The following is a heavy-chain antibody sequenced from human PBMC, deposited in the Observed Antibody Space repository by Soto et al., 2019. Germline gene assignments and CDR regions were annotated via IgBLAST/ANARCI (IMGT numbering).Heavy chain of an antibody. Sequence: QLQLQESGPGLVKPSETLSLTCTVSGGSISSSSYYWGWIRQPPGKGLEWIGSIYYSGSTYYNPSLRRRVTISVDTSKNQFSLKLSSVTAADTAVYYWARQTQNWDFDYWGQGTLVTVSS. J-gene: IGHJ4*02. CDR3: ARQTQNWDFDY. CDR1: GGSISSSSYY. D-gene: IGHD7-27*01. V-gene: IGHV4-39*01. CDR2: IYYSGST.